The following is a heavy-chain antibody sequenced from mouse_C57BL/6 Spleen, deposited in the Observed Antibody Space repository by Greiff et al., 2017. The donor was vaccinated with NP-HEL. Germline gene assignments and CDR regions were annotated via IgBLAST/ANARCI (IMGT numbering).Heavy chain of an antibody. V-gene: IGHV1-61*01. Sequence: VQLQQSGAELVRPGSSVKLSCKASGYTFTSYWMDWVKQRPGQGLEWIGNIYPSDSETHYNQKFKDKATLTVDKSSSTAYMQLSSLTSEDSAVYYCARRQDYGDYFDYWGQGTTLTVSS. CDR3: ARRQDYGDYFDY. D-gene: IGHD1-1*01. CDR1: GYTFTSYW. CDR2: IYPSDSET. J-gene: IGHJ2*01.